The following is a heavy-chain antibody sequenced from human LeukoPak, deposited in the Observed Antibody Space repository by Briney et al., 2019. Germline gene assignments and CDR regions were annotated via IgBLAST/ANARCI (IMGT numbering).Heavy chain of an antibody. J-gene: IGHJ6*02. CDR1: GFTFSSYA. CDR2: ISYDGSNK. V-gene: IGHV3-30*04. CDR3: ARDVGLYLYYYGLYV. D-gene: IGHD2/OR15-2a*01. Sequence: GGSLRLSCAASGFTFSSYAMHWVRQAPGKGLERVAVISYDGSNKYYADSVKGRFTISRDNSKNTLYLQMNSLRAEDTAVYYCARDVGLYLYYYGLYVWGQGTTVTVSS.